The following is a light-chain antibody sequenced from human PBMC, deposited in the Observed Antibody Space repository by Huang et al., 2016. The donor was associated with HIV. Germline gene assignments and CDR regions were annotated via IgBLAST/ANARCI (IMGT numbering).Light chain of an antibody. V-gene: IGKV2-28*01. Sequence: GSISCRSSQSLLHSNGYNNLDWYVQKPGQSPQLLIYLGANRASGVPDRFSGSGSGTDFTLKISRVEAEDVGVYYCMQALETPMYTFGQGTKLEIK. CDR1: QSLLHSNGYNN. CDR3: MQALETPMYT. CDR2: LGA. J-gene: IGKJ2*01.